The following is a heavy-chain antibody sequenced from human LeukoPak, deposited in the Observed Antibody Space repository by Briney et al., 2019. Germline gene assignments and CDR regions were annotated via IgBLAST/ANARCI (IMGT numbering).Heavy chain of an antibody. CDR1: VYTFTSYG. J-gene: IGHJ4*02. V-gene: IGHV1-2*02. CDR3: ARFRGTTVTTKHYFDY. Sequence: GASVKVSCKASVYTFTSYGIGWVRQAPGQGLEWMGWINPNSGGTNYARKFQGRVTMTRDTSISTAYMELSRLRSDDTAVYYCARFRGTTVTTKHYFDYWGQGTLVTVSS. CDR2: INPNSGGT. D-gene: IGHD4-17*01.